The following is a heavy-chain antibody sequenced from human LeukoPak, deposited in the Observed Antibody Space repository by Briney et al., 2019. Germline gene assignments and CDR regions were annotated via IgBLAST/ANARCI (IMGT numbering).Heavy chain of an antibody. CDR1: GFTFSSYA. CDR2: ISGSGGST. Sequence: GGSLRLSCAASGFTFSSYAMTWVRQAPGKGLEWVSDISGSGGSTYYADSVKGRFTISRDNSKNTLYLQMNSLRAEDTAVYYCASEDVWFGESWGQGTLVTVSS. CDR3: ASEDVWFGES. V-gene: IGHV3-23*01. J-gene: IGHJ4*02. D-gene: IGHD3-10*01.